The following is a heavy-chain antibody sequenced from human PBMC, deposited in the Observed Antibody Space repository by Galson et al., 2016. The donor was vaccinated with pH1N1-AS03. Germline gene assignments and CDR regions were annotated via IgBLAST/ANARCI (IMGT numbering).Heavy chain of an antibody. CDR2: ISGRDGST. J-gene: IGHJ4*02. CDR3: ANDSWGNNWSCFDY. Sequence: SLRLSCAASGFTFSSYTMSWVRQAPGKGLEWVSGISGRDGSTYYADSVKGRFTISRDNSKNTLYLQMNSLRAEDTAVYYCANDSWGNNWSCFDYWGQGTLVTVSS. CDR1: GFTFSSYT. V-gene: IGHV3-23*01. D-gene: IGHD1-1*01.